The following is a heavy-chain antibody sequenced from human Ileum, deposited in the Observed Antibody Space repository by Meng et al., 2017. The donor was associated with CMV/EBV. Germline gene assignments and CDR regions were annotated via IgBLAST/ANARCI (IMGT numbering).Heavy chain of an antibody. CDR3: VRQVVAASFDY. J-gene: IGHJ4*02. CDR1: GCSITSGNYY. CDR2: IYYSGSP. Sequence: VQPQESGPGSVKPSQTLSLTCTVSGCSITSGNYYWSWIRQPPGRGLEWIGYIYYSGSPYYKPSLKSRVTISLDTSKNQFSLNLRSVTATDSAVYYCVRQVVAASFDYWGQGALVTVSS. V-gene: IGHV4-30-4*08. D-gene: IGHD2-15*01.